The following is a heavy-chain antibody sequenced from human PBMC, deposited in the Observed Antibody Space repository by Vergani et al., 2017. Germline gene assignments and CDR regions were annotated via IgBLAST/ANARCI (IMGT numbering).Heavy chain of an antibody. J-gene: IGHJ6*02. D-gene: IGHD6-6*01. CDR1: GFTLSSYA. V-gene: IGHV3-23*01. CDR3: AKRGSSSLDYYYYYGMDV. CDR2: ISGSGGST. Sequence: EVQLLESGGGLVQPGGSLGFSCAASGFTLSSYAMSGFRQAPGKGLEWVSAISGSGGSTYSAASVKGRCTISRDKSKTTLYLQRNSLRAEDTAVYYCAKRGSSSLDYYYYYGMDVWGQGTTVTVSS.